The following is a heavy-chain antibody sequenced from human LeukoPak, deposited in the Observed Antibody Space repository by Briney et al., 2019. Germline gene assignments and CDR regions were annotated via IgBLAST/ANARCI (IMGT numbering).Heavy chain of an antibody. J-gene: IGHJ4*02. CDR3: ARDYASGSGWYFDY. Sequence: GGSLRLSCAASGFTFCRYAMHWVRLAPGKGLEWVAVISYDGSNKYYADSVKGRFTISRDNSKNTLYLQMNSLRAEDTAVYYCARDYASGSGWYFDYWGQGTLVTVSS. D-gene: IGHD6-19*01. CDR1: GFTFCRYA. V-gene: IGHV3-30*04. CDR2: ISYDGSNK.